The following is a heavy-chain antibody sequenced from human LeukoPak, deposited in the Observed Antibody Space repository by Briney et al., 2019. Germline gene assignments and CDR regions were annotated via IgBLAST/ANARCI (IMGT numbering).Heavy chain of an antibody. V-gene: IGHV1-69*06. Sequence: SVKVSCKASGGTFSSYAINWVRQAPGQGLEWMGGIIRIFGTANYAQKFQGRVTITEDKSTSTAYMELSSLRSEDTAVYYCAREPDKNDAFDIWGQGTMVTVSS. D-gene: IGHD1-14*01. CDR1: GGTFSSYA. J-gene: IGHJ3*02. CDR2: IIRIFGTA. CDR3: AREPDKNDAFDI.